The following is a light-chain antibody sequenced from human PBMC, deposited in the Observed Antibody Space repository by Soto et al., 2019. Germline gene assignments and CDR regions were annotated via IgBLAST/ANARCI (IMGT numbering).Light chain of an antibody. Sequence: QSVLTQPPSVSEAPGQRVTISCTGSSSIIGAGYEAHWYQQVPGTAPKLLIYESNNRPSGVPDRFSGSKSGTSASLAITGLQAEDEAEYYCQSYDSSLSGYVFGTGTKLTVL. CDR2: ESN. V-gene: IGLV1-40*01. J-gene: IGLJ1*01. CDR3: QSYDSSLSGYV. CDR1: SSIIGAGYE.